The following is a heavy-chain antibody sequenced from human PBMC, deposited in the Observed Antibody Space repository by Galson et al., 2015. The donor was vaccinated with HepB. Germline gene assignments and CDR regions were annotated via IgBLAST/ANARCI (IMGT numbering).Heavy chain of an antibody. V-gene: IGHV1-69*06. J-gene: IGHJ4*02. Sequence: SVKVSCKASGGTFSSYAISWVRQAPGQGLEWMGGIIPIFGTANYAQKFQGRVTITADKSTSTAYMELSSLRSEDTAVYYCARERGGGSGFDYWGQGTLVTVSS. D-gene: IGHD2-15*01. CDR1: GGTFSSYA. CDR2: IIPIFGTA. CDR3: ARERGGGSGFDY.